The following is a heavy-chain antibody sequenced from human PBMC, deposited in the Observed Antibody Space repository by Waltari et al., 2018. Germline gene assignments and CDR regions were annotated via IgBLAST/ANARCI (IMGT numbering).Heavy chain of an antibody. Sequence: EVQLVQSGAEVTKPGESLKISCEGSGDSFTSYWIGWVRKMPGKGLEWRGSIYAVDSDTSNSPSCQGQVTTSVDNSISTSYLQWSSLKASETGMYYCARPGYSGSVNDAVDIWGQGTMVTVSS. J-gene: IGHJ3*02. V-gene: IGHV5-51*01. D-gene: IGHD5-12*01. CDR3: ARPGYSGSVNDAVDI. CDR2: IYAVDSDT. CDR1: GDSFTSYW.